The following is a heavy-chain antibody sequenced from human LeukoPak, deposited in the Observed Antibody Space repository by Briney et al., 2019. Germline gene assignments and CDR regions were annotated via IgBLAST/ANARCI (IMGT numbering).Heavy chain of an antibody. D-gene: IGHD1-26*01. CDR3: ARASGSCLLFDY. CDR2: FIPIFGIA. V-gene: IGHV1-69*05. CDR1: GGTFSSYA. J-gene: IGHJ4*02. Sequence: ASVKLSCSASGGTFSSYAISWVREAPGQGLEWLRGFIPIFGIAYSSQTFQGRVTITTDESTSSAYMELSSLRSEDTAVYYCARASGSCLLFDYWGQGTLVTVSS.